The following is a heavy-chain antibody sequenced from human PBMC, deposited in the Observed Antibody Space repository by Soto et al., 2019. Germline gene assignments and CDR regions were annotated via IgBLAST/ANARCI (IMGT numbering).Heavy chain of an antibody. CDR1: GGTFSSYA. J-gene: IGHJ5*02. CDR2: IIPIFGTA. D-gene: IGHD5-18*01. Sequence: QVQLVQSGAEVKKPGSSVKVSCKASGGTFSSYAISWVRQAPGQGLEWMGGIIPIFGTANYAQKFQGRVTITADESTSTAYMELSSLRSEDTAVYYCARDLLSQKPIGRGYIYVGQGWFDPWGQGTLVTASS. CDR3: ARDLLSQKPIGRGYIYVGQGWFDP. V-gene: IGHV1-69*01.